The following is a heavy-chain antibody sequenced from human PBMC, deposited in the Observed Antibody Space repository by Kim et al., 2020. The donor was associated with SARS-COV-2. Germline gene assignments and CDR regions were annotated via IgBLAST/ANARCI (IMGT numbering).Heavy chain of an antibody. CDR2: IGGSGDST. J-gene: IGHJ6*02. V-gene: IGHV3-23*01. CDR3: ARGNSASCYSAMDV. Sequence: GGSLRHSCAASGFTFSSYAITWVRQAPGKGLEWVSCIGGSGDSTFYAGSVKGRFTISRDNSENTLYLQTNSLRVEDTAVYYCARGNSASCYSAMDVWGQGTTVTVSS. CDR1: GFTFSSYA. D-gene: IGHD2-2*02.